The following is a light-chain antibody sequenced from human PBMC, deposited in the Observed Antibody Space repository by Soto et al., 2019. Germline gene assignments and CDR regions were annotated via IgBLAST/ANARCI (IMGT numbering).Light chain of an antibody. CDR2: DVS. V-gene: IGLV2-14*03. CDR1: SSDVGGYNY. CDR3: SSYTTSNTRQIV. Sequence: QSALTQPASVSGSPGQSITISCTGTSSDVGGYNYVSWYQHHPGNAPKLIIYDVSNRPSGVSNPFSGSKSGNTASLTISGLQPEDEADYYCSSYTTSNTRQIVFGTGTKVPS. J-gene: IGLJ1*01.